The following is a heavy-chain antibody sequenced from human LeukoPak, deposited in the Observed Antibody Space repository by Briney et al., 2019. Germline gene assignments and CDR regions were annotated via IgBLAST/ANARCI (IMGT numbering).Heavy chain of an antibody. CDR3: VRGGPSTWS. CDR2: INDDGSDT. V-gene: IGHV3-74*01. CDR1: GFTFKLYW. D-gene: IGHD2-15*01. J-gene: IGHJ5*02. Sequence: PGGSLRLSCAASGFTFKLYWMHWVRQVPGKRPVWFSRINDDGSDTIYADSVRGRFTISRDDAKNTVYLQMNNLRAEDTAVYYCVRGGPSTWSWGQGTLVTVSP.